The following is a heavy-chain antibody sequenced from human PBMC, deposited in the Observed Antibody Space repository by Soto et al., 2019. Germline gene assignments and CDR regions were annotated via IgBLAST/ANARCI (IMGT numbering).Heavy chain of an antibody. J-gene: IGHJ4*02. Sequence: SVKVSCKASGFTFTSSAVQWVRQARGQRLEWIGWIVVGSGNTNYAQKFQERVTITRDMSTSTAYMELSSLRSEDTAVYYCAANHDSSGYYYVDYWGQGTLVTV. D-gene: IGHD3-22*01. CDR1: GFTFTSSA. CDR3: AANHDSSGYYYVDY. CDR2: IVVGSGNT. V-gene: IGHV1-58*01.